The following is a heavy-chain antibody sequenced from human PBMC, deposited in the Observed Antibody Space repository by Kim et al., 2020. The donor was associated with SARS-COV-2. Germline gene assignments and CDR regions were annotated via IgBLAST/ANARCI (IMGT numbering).Heavy chain of an antibody. D-gene: IGHD1-26*01. J-gene: IGHJ5*02. CDR3: AKDRVGWFDP. Sequence: GGSLRLSCAASGFTFSSYGMHWVRQAPGKGLEWVAVISYDGSNKYYADSVKGRFTISRDNSKNTLYLQMNSLRAEDTAVYYCAKDRVGWFDPWGQGTLVTVSS. CDR2: ISYDGSNK. CDR1: GFTFSSYG. V-gene: IGHV3-30*18.